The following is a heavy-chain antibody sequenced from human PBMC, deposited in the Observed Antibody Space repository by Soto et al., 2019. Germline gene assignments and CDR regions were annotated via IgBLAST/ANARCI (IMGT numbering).Heavy chain of an antibody. Sequence: SETLALTCTVSGGSISSYDGSWIRQPPGQGLEWIGYIYYSGSTNYNPSLKSRVTISVDTSKNQFSLKLSSVTAADTAVYYCARAVAAPQRNYYFDYWGQRTLVTVSS. D-gene: IGHD6-6*01. J-gene: IGHJ4*02. V-gene: IGHV4-59*01. CDR1: GGSISSYD. CDR2: IYYSGST. CDR3: ARAVAAPQRNYYFDY.